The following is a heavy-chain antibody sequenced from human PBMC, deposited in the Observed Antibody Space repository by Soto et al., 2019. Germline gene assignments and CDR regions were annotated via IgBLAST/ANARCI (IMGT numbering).Heavy chain of an antibody. CDR3: ARDGTYYDFWSGYWAPLYGMDV. CDR2: IKQDGSDK. D-gene: IGHD3-3*01. CDR1: GFTFSSYL. V-gene: IGHV3-7*03. J-gene: IGHJ6*02. Sequence: PGGSLRRSCAASGFTFSSYLMSWVRQAPGKGLEWVANIKQDGSDKYYVDSVKGRFTISRDNAKNSLYLQMNSLRAEDTAVYYCARDGTYYDFWSGYWAPLYGMDVWGQGTTVTVSS.